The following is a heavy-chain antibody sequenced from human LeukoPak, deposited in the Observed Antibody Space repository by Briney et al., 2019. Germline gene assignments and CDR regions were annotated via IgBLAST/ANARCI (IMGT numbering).Heavy chain of an antibody. D-gene: IGHD3-10*01. CDR2: INAGGDET. CDR1: GFTFSTHV. CDR3: AKKEAMIRGLPYYYDF. J-gene: IGHJ4*02. V-gene: IGHV3-23*01. Sequence: GGSLRLSCAASGFTFSTHVMTWVRQAPGKGLEWVSTINAGGDETHYTDSVRGRFTIFRDNSKNTLYLQMNSLRAEDTAVYYCAKKEAMIRGLPYYYDFWGQGTLVTVSS.